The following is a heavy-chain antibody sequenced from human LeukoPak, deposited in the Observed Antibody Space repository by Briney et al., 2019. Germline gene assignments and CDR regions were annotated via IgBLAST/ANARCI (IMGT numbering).Heavy chain of an antibody. Sequence: SETLSLTCNVPGASISSANSYWGWIRQPPGKGLECLGTVSYSGSTYYNPSLQSRVTISVDTSRNQFSLKLSSVTATDTAVYYCARLVWSVPRRFDPWGQGTLVTVSS. CDR2: VSYSGST. J-gene: IGHJ5*02. CDR3: ARLVWSVPRRFDP. D-gene: IGHD3-3*01. CDR1: GASISSANSY. V-gene: IGHV4-39*01.